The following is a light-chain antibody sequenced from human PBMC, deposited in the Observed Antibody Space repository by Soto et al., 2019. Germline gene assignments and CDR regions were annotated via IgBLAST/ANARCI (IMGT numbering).Light chain of an antibody. Sequence: QSVLTQPPSASGTPGQRVTISCSGSSSNIGSHYVYWYQQLPGTAPKLLIYWNNQRPSGVPDRSSGSKSGTSASLAISGLRSEDEADYYCAAWDDSLNVLFGGGTKLTVL. J-gene: IGLJ2*01. V-gene: IGLV1-47*01. CDR3: AAWDDSLNVL. CDR1: SSNIGSHY. CDR2: WNN.